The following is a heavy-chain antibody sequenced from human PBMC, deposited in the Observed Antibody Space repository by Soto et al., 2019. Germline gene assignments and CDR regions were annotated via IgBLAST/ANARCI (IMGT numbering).Heavy chain of an antibody. CDR2: INGDGTTT. D-gene: IGHD4-17*01. CDR3: VRDLSVTTKFDY. Sequence: EVQLVESGGGLVQPGGSLRLSCAASGFTFSSYWMHWVRQAPGKGLVWVSRINGDGTTTGYADFVKGRFSISRDSAKNTLYLQRNSLRAEDTAVYYCVRDLSVTTKFDYWGQGTLVTVSS. J-gene: IGHJ4*02. CDR1: GFTFSSYW. V-gene: IGHV3-74*01.